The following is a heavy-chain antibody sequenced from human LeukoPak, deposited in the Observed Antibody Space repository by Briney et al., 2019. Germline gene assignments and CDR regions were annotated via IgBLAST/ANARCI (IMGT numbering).Heavy chain of an antibody. CDR3: VKGTSWINPYFYMDV. CDR1: GFTFSSSS. CDR2: INNVGSHI. D-gene: IGHD2-2*01. Sequence: GGSLRLSCAASGFTFSSSSMNWVRQAPGKGLEWVSSINNVGSHIYYADAVKGRFTISRDNAKKSLYLQMNRLRAEDTAVYYCVKGTSWINPYFYMDVWGNGTTVIVSS. J-gene: IGHJ6*03. V-gene: IGHV3-21*01.